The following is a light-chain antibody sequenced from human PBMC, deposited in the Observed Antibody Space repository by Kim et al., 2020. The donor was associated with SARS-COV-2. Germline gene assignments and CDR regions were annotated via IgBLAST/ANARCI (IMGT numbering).Light chain of an antibody. CDR1: QYISSW. CDR2: EAS. J-gene: IGKJ1*01. V-gene: IGKV1-5*01. CDR3: QQYKTEPWT. Sequence: ASVGDRVTITCRASQYISSWLAWYEQKPGEAPKLLIYEASILESGDPSRFSGSGSGTEFSLTISSLQPEDFATYYCQQYKTEPWTFGQGTKVEIK.